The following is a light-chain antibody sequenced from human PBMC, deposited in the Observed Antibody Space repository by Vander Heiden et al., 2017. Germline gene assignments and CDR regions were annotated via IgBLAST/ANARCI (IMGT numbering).Light chain of an antibody. V-gene: IGKV3-15*01. J-gene: IGKJ3*01. CDR1: QSVSSN. CDR2: GAS. CDR3: QQYNNWPLFT. Sequence: EIVMTQSPATLSVSPGERATLSCRASQSVSSNLAWYQQKPGQAPRLLIYGASTRATGIPARFSGSGSGTEFTLTISSLQSEDFAVYYCQQYNNWPLFTFAPEAKVDIK.